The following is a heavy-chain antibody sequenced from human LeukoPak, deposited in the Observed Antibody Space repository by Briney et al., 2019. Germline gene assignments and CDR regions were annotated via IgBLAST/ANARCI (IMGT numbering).Heavy chain of an antibody. Sequence: SETLALTCAVSGVSISSGGYSWSWIRQPPGKGLEWIGYIYHSGSTYYNPSLKSRVTISVDRSKNQFSLKLSSVTAADTAVYYCARTDSSYRGYFGYWGQGTLVTVSS. CDR3: ARTDSSYRGYFGY. V-gene: IGHV4-30-2*01. D-gene: IGHD3-22*01. J-gene: IGHJ4*02. CDR1: GVSISSGGYS. CDR2: IYHSGST.